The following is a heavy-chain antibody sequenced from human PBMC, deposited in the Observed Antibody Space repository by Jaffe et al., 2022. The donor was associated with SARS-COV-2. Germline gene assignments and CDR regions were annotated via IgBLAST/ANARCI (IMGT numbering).Heavy chain of an antibody. CDR2: IFSSDDK. V-gene: IGHV2-26*01. Sequence: QVTLKESGPVVVKPTETLTLTCTVSGFSLNNVRMGVTWIRQPPGKALEWLAHIFSSDDKSYNPSLEKRLTISRDTSRSQVVLTMTDMDPMDSATYYCARRVGGTLYDYWGQGTLVTVSS. CDR3: ARRVGGTLYDY. J-gene: IGHJ4*02. D-gene: IGHD6-19*01. CDR1: GFSLNNVRMG.